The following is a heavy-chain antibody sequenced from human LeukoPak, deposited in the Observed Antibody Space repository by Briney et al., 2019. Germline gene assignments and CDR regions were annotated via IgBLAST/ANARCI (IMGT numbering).Heavy chain of an antibody. Sequence: SVKVSCKXSGGTFSSYAISWVRQAPGQGLEWMGGIIPIFGTANYQQKFQGRVTITTDESTSTAYMELSSLRSEDTAVYYCARPHVEMATVDAFDIWGQGTMVTVSS. J-gene: IGHJ3*02. CDR1: GGTFSSYA. CDR3: ARPHVEMATVDAFDI. V-gene: IGHV1-69*05. CDR2: IIPIFGTA. D-gene: IGHD5-24*01.